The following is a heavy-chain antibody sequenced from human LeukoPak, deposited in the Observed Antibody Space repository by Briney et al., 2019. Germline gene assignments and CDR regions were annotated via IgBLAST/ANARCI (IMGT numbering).Heavy chain of an antibody. CDR2: MNPNSGNT. J-gene: IGHJ6*04. D-gene: IGHD3-3*01. CDR1: GYTFTGYY. Sequence: ASVKVSCKASGYTFTGYYMHWVRQATGQGLEWMGWMNPNSGNTGYAQKFQRRVTMTRNTSISTAYMELSSLRSEDTAGYYCGRGGGREYDFWGVYGGYYYYGRAVGGKGPTVPVSS. V-gene: IGHV1-8*02. CDR3: GRGGGREYDFWGVYGGYYYYGRAV.